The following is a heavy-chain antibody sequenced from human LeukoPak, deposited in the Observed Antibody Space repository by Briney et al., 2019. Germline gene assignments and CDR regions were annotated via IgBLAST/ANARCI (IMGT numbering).Heavy chain of an antibody. D-gene: IGHD6-13*01. Sequence: PSETLSLTCADYGGSFSGYYWSWIRQPPGKGLEWIGELNHSGHTNYNPSLKSRVTISVDTSKNQFSLKLSSVTAADTAVYYCARVRRIAAAAIFTKTLDYWGQGTLVTVSS. V-gene: IGHV4-34*01. J-gene: IGHJ4*02. CDR2: LNHSGHT. CDR3: ARVRRIAAAAIFTKTLDY. CDR1: GGSFSGYY.